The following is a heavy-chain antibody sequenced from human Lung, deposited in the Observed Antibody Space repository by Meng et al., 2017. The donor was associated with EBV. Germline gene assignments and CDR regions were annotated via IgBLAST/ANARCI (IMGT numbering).Heavy chain of an antibody. Sequence: VQLQGAGPGLVKPSGTLSLTCAGSGGSISRSNWWSWVRQPPGKGLEWIGEINHSGSTNYNPSLKSRVTISVDTSKNQFSLKLSSVTAADTAVYYCARGRIIGDSSGYSDYWGQGTLVTVSS. V-gene: IGHV4-4*02. CDR1: GGSISRSNW. CDR2: INHSGST. D-gene: IGHD3-22*01. J-gene: IGHJ4*02. CDR3: ARGRIIGDSSGYSDY.